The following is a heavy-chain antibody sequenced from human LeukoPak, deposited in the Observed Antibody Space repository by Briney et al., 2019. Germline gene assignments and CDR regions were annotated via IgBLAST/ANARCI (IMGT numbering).Heavy chain of an antibody. D-gene: IGHD5-18*01. V-gene: IGHV3-21*04. CDR2: ISSSSYI. CDR3: AKTIQLWLGYYSDY. CDR1: GFTFSSYS. Sequence: GGSLRLSCAASGFTFSSYSMNWVRQAPGKGLEWVSSISSSSYIYYADSVKGRFTISRDNAKNSLYLQMNSLRAEDTAVYYCAKTIQLWLGYYSDYWGQGTLVTVSS. J-gene: IGHJ4*02.